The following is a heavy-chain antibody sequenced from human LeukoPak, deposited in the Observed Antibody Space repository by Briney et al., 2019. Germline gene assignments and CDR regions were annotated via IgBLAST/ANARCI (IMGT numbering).Heavy chain of an antibody. CDR3: AREGDLLWFGEDGGLGFDY. Sequence: PGGSLRLSCAASGFTFSSYSMNWVRQAPGKGLEWVSSISSSSSYIYYADSVKGRFTISRDNAKNSLYLQMNSLRAEDTAVYYCAREGDLLWFGEDGGLGFDYWGQGTLVTVSS. CDR2: ISSSSSYI. V-gene: IGHV3-21*03. J-gene: IGHJ4*02. D-gene: IGHD3-10*01. CDR1: GFTFSSYS.